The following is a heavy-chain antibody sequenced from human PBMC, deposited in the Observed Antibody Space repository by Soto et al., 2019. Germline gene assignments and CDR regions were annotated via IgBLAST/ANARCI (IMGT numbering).Heavy chain of an antibody. D-gene: IGHD5-12*01. CDR3: ARSTRPTMSDYYYYMDV. CDR2: ICDSRST. V-gene: IGHV4-39*02. Sequence: SETLSLTCTVSGGSISSTTYSWAWKRPGPGLEREWVRSICDSRSTTYNPSLNSRVTISVDTAKNHFSLRQTSVTAADTAVYFCARSTRPTMSDYYYYMDVWGQGTTVTVSS. CDR1: GGSISSTTYS. J-gene: IGHJ6*03.